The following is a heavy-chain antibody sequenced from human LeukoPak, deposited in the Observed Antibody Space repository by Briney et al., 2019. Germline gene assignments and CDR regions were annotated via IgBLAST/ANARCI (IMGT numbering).Heavy chain of an antibody. J-gene: IGHJ1*01. CDR3: AKDRRLGELLPLDFQH. CDR2: ISGSGGST. CDR1: GFTFSSYA. Sequence: GGSLRLSCAASGFTFSSYAMSWVRQAPGKGLEWVSAISGSGGSTYYADSVKGRFTISRDNSKNTLYLQMNSLRAEDTAVYYCAKDRRLGELLPLDFQHWGQGTLVTVSS. V-gene: IGHV3-23*01. D-gene: IGHD3-10*01.